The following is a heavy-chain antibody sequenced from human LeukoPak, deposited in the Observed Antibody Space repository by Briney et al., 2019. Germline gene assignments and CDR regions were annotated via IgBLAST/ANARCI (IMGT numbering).Heavy chain of an antibody. CDR3: ARKGSGRNPEVKFDY. V-gene: IGHV3-7*01. J-gene: IGHJ4*02. CDR1: GFTFSSYW. Sequence: GGSLRLSCAASGFTFSSYWMSWVRQAPGKGLEWVANIKQDGSEKYYVDSVKGRFTISRDNAKNSLYLQMNSLRVEDTAVYYCARKGSGRNPEVKFDYWGQGILVTVSS. CDR2: IKQDGSEK. D-gene: IGHD1-26*01.